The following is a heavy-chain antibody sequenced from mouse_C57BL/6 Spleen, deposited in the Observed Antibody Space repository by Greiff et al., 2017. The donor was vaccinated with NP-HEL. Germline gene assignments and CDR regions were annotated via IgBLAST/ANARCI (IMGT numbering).Heavy chain of an antibody. CDR1: GYTFTDYY. CDR2: INPNNGGT. V-gene: IGHV1-26*01. Sequence: EVQLQQSGPELVKPGASVKISCKASGYTFTDYYMNWVKQSHGKSLEWIGDINPNNGGTSYNQKFKGKATLTVDKSSSTAYMELRSLTSEDSAVYYGARYYYGSSNYAMDYWGQGTSVTVSS. D-gene: IGHD1-1*01. CDR3: ARYYYGSSNYAMDY. J-gene: IGHJ4*01.